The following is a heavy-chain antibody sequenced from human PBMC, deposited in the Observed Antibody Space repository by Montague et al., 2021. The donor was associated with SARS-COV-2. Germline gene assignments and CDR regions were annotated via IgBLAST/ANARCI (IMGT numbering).Heavy chain of an antibody. D-gene: IGHD2-2*01. J-gene: IGHJ3*01. CDR3: AKEREVVRAARTLVAFDL. CDR2: INHSGTA. Sequence: SETLSLTCTVSGGSISSSSYYWGWIRQPPGKGLEWIAEINHSGTANYNPSLKGRVSISVDTSKNQFTLKLTSVTAADTAMYYCAKEREVVRAARTLVAFDLWGQGTMVTVSS. V-gene: IGHV4-39*06. CDR1: GGSISSSSYY.